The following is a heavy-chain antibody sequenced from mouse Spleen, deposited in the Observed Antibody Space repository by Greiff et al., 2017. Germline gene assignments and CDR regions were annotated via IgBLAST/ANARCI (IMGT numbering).Heavy chain of an antibody. V-gene: IGHV1-50*01. CDR2: IDPSDSYT. D-gene: IGHD1-1*01. Sequence: QQSCKASGYTFTSYWMQWVKQRPGQGLEWIGEIDPSDSYTNYNQKFKGKATLTVDTSSSTAYMQLSSLTSEDSAVYYCARRNFYYGSSYDAMDYWGQGTSVTVSS. CDR3: ARRNFYYGSSYDAMDY. CDR1: GYTFTSYW. J-gene: IGHJ4*01.